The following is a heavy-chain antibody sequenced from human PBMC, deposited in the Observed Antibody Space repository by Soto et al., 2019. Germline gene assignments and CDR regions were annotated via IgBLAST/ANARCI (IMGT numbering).Heavy chain of an antibody. J-gene: IGHJ6*02. D-gene: IGHD2-15*01. CDR3: ASDMEVASNYYYYGMDV. V-gene: IGHV1-46*01. CDR1: GYTFTSYY. CDR2: INPSGGST. Sequence: ASVKVSCKASGYTFTSYYMHWVRQAPGQGLEWMGIINPSGGSTSYAQKFQGRVTMTRDTSTSTVYMELSSLRSEDTAVYYCASDMEVASNYYYYGMDVWGQGTTVTVSS.